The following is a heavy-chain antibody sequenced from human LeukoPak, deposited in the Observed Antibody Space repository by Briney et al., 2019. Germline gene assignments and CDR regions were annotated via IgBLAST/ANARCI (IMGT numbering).Heavy chain of an antibody. CDR1: GYTFTSYA. Sequence: ASVKVSCKASGYTFTSYAMNWVRQAPGQGLEWMGWINTNTGNPTYAQGFTGRFVFSLDTSASTAYLQISSLKAEDTAVYYCARGDFPYSSSWTHFDYWGQGTLVTVSS. J-gene: IGHJ4*02. CDR3: ARGDFPYSSSWTHFDY. V-gene: IGHV7-4-1*02. D-gene: IGHD6-13*01. CDR2: INTNTGNP.